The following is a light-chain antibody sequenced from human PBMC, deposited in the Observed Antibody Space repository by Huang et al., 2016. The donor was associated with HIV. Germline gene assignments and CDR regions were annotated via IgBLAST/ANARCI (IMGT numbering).Light chain of an antibody. CDR1: LSVLYSSNKKNY. Sequence: DIVMIQAPDSLAVSRGERANINCKSSLSVLYSSNKKNYVAWDQQQPGQTTKLVMEWASTREAGVPDRFSGSGSGTDFTLTISSLQAEDVAIYYCQQYYTTPLTFGQGTKVEIK. CDR3: QQYYTTPLT. J-gene: IGKJ1*01. CDR2: WAS. V-gene: IGKV4-1*01.